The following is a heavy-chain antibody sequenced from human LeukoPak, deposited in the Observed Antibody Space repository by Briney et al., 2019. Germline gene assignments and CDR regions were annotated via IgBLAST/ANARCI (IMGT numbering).Heavy chain of an antibody. V-gene: IGHV4-59*01. CDR1: GGSISSYY. J-gene: IGHJ6*02. CDR3: ARHSSSWYDNYYYYYGMDV. Sequence: SETLSLTCTVSGGSISSYYWSWIRQPPGKGLEGIGYIYYSGSTNYNPSLTSRVTISVDTSKNQFSLKLSSVTAADTAVYYCARHSSSWYDNYYYYYGMDVWGQGTTVTVSS. CDR2: IYYSGST. D-gene: IGHD6-13*01.